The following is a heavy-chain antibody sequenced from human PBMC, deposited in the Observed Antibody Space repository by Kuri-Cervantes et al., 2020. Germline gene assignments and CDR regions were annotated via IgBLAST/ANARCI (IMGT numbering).Heavy chain of an antibody. CDR1: GFSFSTYS. D-gene: IGHD2-2*01. V-gene: IGHV3-48*04. Sequence: GGSLRLSCSASGFSFSTYSMKWVRQAPGKGLESVSYISSRSSTIYYADSVKGRFTISRDSAKNMLYLQMNSLRADDTAVYYCARLSSNAGKDHWGPGALVTVSS. CDR2: ISSRSSTI. J-gene: IGHJ4*02. CDR3: ARLSSNAGKDH.